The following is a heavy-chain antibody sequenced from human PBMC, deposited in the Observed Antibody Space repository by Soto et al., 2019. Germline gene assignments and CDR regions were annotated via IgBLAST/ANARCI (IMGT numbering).Heavy chain of an antibody. J-gene: IGHJ4*02. Sequence: QVQLQESGPGLVKPSQTLSLTCTVSGGSISSGDYYWSWIRQPPGKVLEWIGYIYYSGSTYYNPSLKSRVTISVDPSKNQFSLKLSSVTAADTAVYYCASYGHFDWLQYFDYWGQGTLVTVSS. CDR3: ASYGHFDWLQYFDY. V-gene: IGHV4-30-4*01. CDR1: GGSISSGDYY. CDR2: IYYSGST. D-gene: IGHD3-9*01.